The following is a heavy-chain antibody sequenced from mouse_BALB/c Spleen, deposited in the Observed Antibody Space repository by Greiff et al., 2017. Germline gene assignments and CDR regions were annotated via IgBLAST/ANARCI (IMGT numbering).Heavy chain of an antibody. Sequence: EVQLVESGPGLVKPSQSLSLTCTVTGYSITSDYAWNWIRQFPGNKLEWMGYISYSGSTSYNPSLKSRISITRDTSKNQFFLQLNSVTTEDTATYYCILLRYWYFDVWGAGTTVTVSS. V-gene: IGHV3-2*02. CDR1: GYSITSDYA. CDR2: ISYSGST. CDR3: ILLRYWYFDV. J-gene: IGHJ1*01. D-gene: IGHD1-1*01.